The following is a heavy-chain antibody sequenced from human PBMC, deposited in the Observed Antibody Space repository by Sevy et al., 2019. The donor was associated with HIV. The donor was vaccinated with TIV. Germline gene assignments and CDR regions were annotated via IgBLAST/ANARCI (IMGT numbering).Heavy chain of an antibody. J-gene: IGHJ4*02. Sequence: GESLKISCKGSGYSFTSYWIGWVRQMPGKGLEWMGIIYPGDSDTRYSPSFQGQVTISADKSISTAYLQWSSLKASDTAMYYCASRGYSYGKRQEYYFDYWGQGTLVTVSS. CDR2: IYPGDSDT. D-gene: IGHD5-18*01. CDR1: GYSFTSYW. V-gene: IGHV5-51*01. CDR3: ASRGYSYGKRQEYYFDY.